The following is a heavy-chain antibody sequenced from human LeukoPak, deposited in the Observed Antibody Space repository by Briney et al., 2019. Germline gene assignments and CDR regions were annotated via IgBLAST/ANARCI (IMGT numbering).Heavy chain of an antibody. Sequence: SETLSLTCTVSGGSISSGGYYWSWIRQHTGKGLEWIGYIYYSGSTYYNPSLKSRVTISVDTSKDQFSLKLSSVTAADTAVYYCASSTYYDFWSGYYLFVYWGQGTLVTVSS. CDR2: IYYSGST. D-gene: IGHD3-3*01. CDR1: GGSISSGGYY. J-gene: IGHJ4*02. V-gene: IGHV4-31*03. CDR3: ASSTYYDFWSGYYLFVY.